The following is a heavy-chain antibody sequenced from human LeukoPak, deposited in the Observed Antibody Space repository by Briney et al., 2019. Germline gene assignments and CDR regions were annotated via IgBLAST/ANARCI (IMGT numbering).Heavy chain of an antibody. CDR1: GGTFTSYA. J-gene: IGHJ4*02. V-gene: IGHV1-69*01. CDR2: SIPIFGTA. Sequence: SGKVSCKASGGTFTSYAISWVGQAAGQGGEWRGGSIPIFGTANNAQKCHGRGTITADEETSTAYMELSTLKSDYTAVYYCARLLDGSVAGTDYWGQGTQVTVSS. CDR3: ARLLDGSVAGTDY. D-gene: IGHD6-19*01.